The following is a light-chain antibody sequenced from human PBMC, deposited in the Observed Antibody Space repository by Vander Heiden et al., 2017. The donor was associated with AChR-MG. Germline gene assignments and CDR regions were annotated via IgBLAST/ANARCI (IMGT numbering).Light chain of an antibody. CDR1: KLGDKY. J-gene: IGLJ2*01. V-gene: IGLV3-1*01. CDR3: QAWDSSTVV. CDR2: EDD. Sequence: SYELIQPPSVSVSPGQTASITCSGDKLGDKYACWYHQKPGQSPALVIYEDDKRPSGIPERFSGSNSGNTATLTISGTQAMDEADYYCQAWDSSTVVFGGGTKLTVL.